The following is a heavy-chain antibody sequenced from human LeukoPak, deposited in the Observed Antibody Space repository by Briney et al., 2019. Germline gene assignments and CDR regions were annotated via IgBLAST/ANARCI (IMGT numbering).Heavy chain of an antibody. J-gene: IGHJ4*02. CDR2: IKSKTDGGTT. Sequence: RGSLRLSCAASGFTFSNAWMSWVRQAPGKGLEWVGRIKSKTDGGTTDYAAPVKGRFTISRDDSKNTLYLQMNSLKTEDTAVYYCTTPYSSGRYYFDHWGQGTLVTVSS. CDR1: GFTFSNAW. D-gene: IGHD6-19*01. CDR3: TTPYSSGRYYFDH. V-gene: IGHV3-15*01.